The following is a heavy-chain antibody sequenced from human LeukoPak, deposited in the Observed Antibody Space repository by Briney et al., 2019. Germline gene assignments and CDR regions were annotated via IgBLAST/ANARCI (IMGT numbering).Heavy chain of an antibody. Sequence: GGSLRLSCAASGFTFNDYWMTWVRQAPGEGLEWVAHIKQDGSEKYYVDSLKGRFIISRDNAKNSLFLQMNSLRAEDTAVYYCVRDCSSASLSSGCYYAMDVWGKGTTVTVSS. J-gene: IGHJ6*04. CDR3: VRDCSSASLSSGCYYAMDV. V-gene: IGHV3-7*03. CDR1: GFTFNDYW. CDR2: IKQDGSEK. D-gene: IGHD2-2*01.